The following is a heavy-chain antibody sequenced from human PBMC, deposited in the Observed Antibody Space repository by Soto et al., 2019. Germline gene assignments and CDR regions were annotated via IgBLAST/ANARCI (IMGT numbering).Heavy chain of an antibody. Sequence: GGSLGLGCAASGFTFGNYWMHWVRQAPGKGPEWVSRMTSDGRTIQYADSVKGRFTVSRDNAKNTMYLQMDSLRAEDAAVYYCARAEVDYWGPGTLVTVSS. CDR2: MTSDGRTI. V-gene: IGHV3-74*01. CDR1: GFTFGNYW. CDR3: ARAEVDY. J-gene: IGHJ4*02.